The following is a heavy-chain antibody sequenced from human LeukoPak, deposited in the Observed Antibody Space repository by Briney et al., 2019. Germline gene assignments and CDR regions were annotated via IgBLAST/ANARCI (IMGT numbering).Heavy chain of an antibody. Sequence: GGSLRLSCSDSGFTFSSYAMHWVRQAPGKGLEYVSAISSNGGSTYYADSVKGSFTISRDNSKNTLYLQMSSLRAEDTAVYYCVKGQYSGYDAGFDYWGQGTLVTVSS. D-gene: IGHD5-12*01. J-gene: IGHJ4*02. CDR3: VKGQYSGYDAGFDY. CDR2: ISSNGGST. CDR1: GFTFSSYA. V-gene: IGHV3-64D*06.